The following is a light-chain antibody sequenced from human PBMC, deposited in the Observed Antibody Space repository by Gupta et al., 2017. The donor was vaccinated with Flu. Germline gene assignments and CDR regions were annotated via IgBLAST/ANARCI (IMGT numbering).Light chain of an antibody. CDR1: QSVRRD. J-gene: IGKJ5*01. CDR3: YQHGDWPPAT. V-gene: IGKV3-11*02. Sequence: TQSPNSVSASPGEKVTLTCTAGQSVRRDVAWYQQRWGQPPRLLIYEASRRAAGVSDRFSGSGSRCHFTLTIPNHEHNDYASYFCYQHGDWPPATFGPVTRMEIK. CDR2: EAS.